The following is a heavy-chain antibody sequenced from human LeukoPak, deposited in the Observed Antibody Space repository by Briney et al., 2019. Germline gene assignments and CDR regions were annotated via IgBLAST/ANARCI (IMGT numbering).Heavy chain of an antibody. D-gene: IGHD3-3*01. CDR3: TTIDDFWSGYSSYYFDY. V-gene: IGHV3-15*01. Sequence: GGSLRLSCAASGFTLSNAYMSWVRQAPGKGLEWVGRIKSKTHGGTTDYAAPVKGRFTISRDDSKNTLYLQMNSLKTEDTAVYYCTTIDDFWSGYSSYYFDYWGQGSLVTVSS. CDR1: GFTLSNAY. J-gene: IGHJ4*02. CDR2: IKSKTHGGTT.